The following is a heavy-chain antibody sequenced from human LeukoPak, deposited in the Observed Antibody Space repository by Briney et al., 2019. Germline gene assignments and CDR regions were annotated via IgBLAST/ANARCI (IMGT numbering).Heavy chain of an antibody. D-gene: IGHD4-17*01. CDR1: GDSVSSNSAA. J-gene: IGHJ4*02. Sequence: SQTLSLTCAISGDSVSSNSAAWNWIRRSPSRGLEWLGRTYYRSKWYNDYAVSVRSRITINPDTSKNHFSLQLNSVTPEDTAVYYCVRDRPDHGDCFDYWGQGTLVTVSS. CDR3: VRDRPDHGDCFDY. CDR2: TYYRSKWYN. V-gene: IGHV6-1*01.